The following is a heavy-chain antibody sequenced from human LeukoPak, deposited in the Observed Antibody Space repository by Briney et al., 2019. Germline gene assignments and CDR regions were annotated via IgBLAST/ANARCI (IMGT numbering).Heavy chain of an antibody. CDR2: IQYDASEK. D-gene: IGHD6-19*01. V-gene: IGHV3-30*02. J-gene: IGHJ4*02. CDR1: GFTFSSYG. CDR3: AKDVVGQQWPENY. Sequence: GGSLRLSCTASGFTFSSYGIHWVRQAPGKGLEWVAFIQYDASEKKYVGSVEGRFTISRDNSKNTLYLQMNSLRGEDTAVYYCAKDVVGQQWPENYWGQGTLVTVSS.